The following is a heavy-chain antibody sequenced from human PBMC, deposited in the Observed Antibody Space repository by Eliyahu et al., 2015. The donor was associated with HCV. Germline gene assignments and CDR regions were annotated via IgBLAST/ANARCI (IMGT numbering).Heavy chain of an antibody. Sequence: QLQLQQSGPGLVKPSETLSLTCTVSXGSIRSXXXYWXWIRQPPGKGLEWIGNTYYSGSTYYNPSLKSRVTISVDTSKTQFSLKLSSVTAADAAVYYCARDQGDYATGDRQNYYYAMDVWGQGTTVTVSS. D-gene: IGHD4-17*01. CDR3: ARDQGDYATGDRQNYYYAMDV. CDR1: XGSIRSXXXY. J-gene: IGHJ6*02. V-gene: IGHV4-39*07. CDR2: TYYSGST.